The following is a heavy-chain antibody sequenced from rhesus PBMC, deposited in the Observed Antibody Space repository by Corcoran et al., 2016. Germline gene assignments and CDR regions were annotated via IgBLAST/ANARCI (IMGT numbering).Heavy chain of an antibody. J-gene: IGHJ4*01. CDR3: AKVRDWGDYYVDY. V-gene: IGHV3S5*01. Sequence: EVQLVESGGGLVQPGGFLRLSCAASGFTFSSYGMSWVRQAPGKGLEWVSFISNGGGSTYYAASLKSRITISKDNSNNTLSLQMNSLRAEDTAVYYCAKVRDWGDYYVDYWGQGVLVTVSS. CDR1: GFTFSSYG. D-gene: IGHD3-34*01. CDR2: ISNGGGST.